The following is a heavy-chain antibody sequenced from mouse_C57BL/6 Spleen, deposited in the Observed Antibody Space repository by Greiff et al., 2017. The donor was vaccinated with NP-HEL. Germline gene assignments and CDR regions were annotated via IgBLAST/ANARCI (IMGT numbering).Heavy chain of an antibody. Sequence: EVKLVESVAELVRPGASVKLSCTASGFNIKNTYMHWVKQRPEQGLEWIGRIDPANGNTKYAPKFQGKATITADTSSNTAYLQLSSLTSEDTAIYYCARWGDDGYSPAWFAYWGQGTLVTVSA. J-gene: IGHJ3*01. D-gene: IGHD2-3*01. CDR3: ARWGDDGYSPAWFAY. CDR2: IDPANGNT. V-gene: IGHV14-3*01. CDR1: GFNIKNTY.